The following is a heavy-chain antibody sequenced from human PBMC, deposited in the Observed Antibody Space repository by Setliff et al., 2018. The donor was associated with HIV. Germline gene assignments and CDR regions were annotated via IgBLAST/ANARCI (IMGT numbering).Heavy chain of an antibody. D-gene: IGHD6-13*01. Sequence: SVKVSCKSSGGTFSSYAISWVRQAPGQGLEWMGGIIPMFDTPNYAQKFQGRVTITADESTSTAYMELTSLRSEDSAVYFCARPIKAAAGNDAFLVWGQGTLVTVSS. J-gene: IGHJ3*01. V-gene: IGHV1-69*13. CDR3: ARPIKAAAGNDAFLV. CDR1: GGTFSSYA. CDR2: IIPMFDTP.